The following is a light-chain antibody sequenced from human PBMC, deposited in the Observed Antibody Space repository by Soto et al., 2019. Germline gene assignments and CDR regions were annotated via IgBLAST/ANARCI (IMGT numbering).Light chain of an antibody. V-gene: IGLV1-44*01. Sequence: QSVLTQPPSASGTPGQRVTISCSGSSSNIGSNTVNWYQQLPGTAPKLLIYSYNQRPSGVPDRFSDSKSGTSASLAISGLQSEDVADYYCAAWDDSLSGSIFGTGTKLTVL. CDR1: SSNIGSNT. CDR3: AAWDDSLSGSI. CDR2: SYN. J-gene: IGLJ1*01.